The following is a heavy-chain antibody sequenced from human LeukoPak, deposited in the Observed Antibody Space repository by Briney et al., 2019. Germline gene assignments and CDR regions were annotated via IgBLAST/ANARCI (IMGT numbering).Heavy chain of an antibody. V-gene: IGHV1-18*01. CDR2: ISTYNANT. CDR3: AREECSIGVCYPSGY. J-gene: IGHJ4*02. CDR1: GYSFTISG. Sequence: GASVKVSCKASGYSFTISGISCVRQAPGQGLEWMGWISTYNANTNYALKLQGRVTLTTDTSTSTAYMELKSLRSDDTAVYYCAREECSIGVCYPSGYWGQGTLVTVSS. D-gene: IGHD2-8*01.